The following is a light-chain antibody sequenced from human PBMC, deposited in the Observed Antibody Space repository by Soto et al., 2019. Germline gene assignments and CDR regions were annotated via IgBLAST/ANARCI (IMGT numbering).Light chain of an antibody. CDR3: SSYAGSNNLL. J-gene: IGLJ2*01. CDR1: SSDVGGYNY. CDR2: EVT. Sequence: QYALTQPPSASGSPGQSVTISCTGTSSDVGGYNYVSWYQQHPGKAPKLMIYEVTKRPSGVPDRFSGSKSGNTASLTVSGLQAEDEADYYCSSYAGSNNLLFGGGTKLTV. V-gene: IGLV2-8*01.